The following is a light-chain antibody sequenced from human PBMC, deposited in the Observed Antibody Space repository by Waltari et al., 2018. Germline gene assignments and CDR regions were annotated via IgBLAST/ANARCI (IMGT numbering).Light chain of an antibody. V-gene: IGKV3-20*01. CDR1: QSLSRSR. CDR3: QQYGSSVMYT. CDR2: AAS. Sequence: GERATLSCRASQSLSRSRLAWYQQKPGQAPRLLIYAASNRATGIPDRFSGSGSGTDFSLTISRVEPEDFAVYYCQQYGSSVMYTFGQGTKLEIQ. J-gene: IGKJ2*01.